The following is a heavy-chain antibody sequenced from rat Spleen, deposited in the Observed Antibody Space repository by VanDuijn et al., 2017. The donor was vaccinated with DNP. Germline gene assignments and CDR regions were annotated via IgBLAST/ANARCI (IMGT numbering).Heavy chain of an antibody. V-gene: IGHV5S10*01. CDR1: GFTFSDYN. CDR2: ITYDGSKT. CDR3: TRDGDTWDWFAY. D-gene: IGHD1-12*02. Sequence: EVQLVESGGGLVQSGRSLKVSCAASGFTFSDYNMAWVRQAPKKSLEWVATITYDGSKTYYPDSVKDRFIISRDNTKNTLYLQMNSLRSEDTATYYCTRDGDTWDWFAYWGQGTLVTVSA. J-gene: IGHJ3*01.